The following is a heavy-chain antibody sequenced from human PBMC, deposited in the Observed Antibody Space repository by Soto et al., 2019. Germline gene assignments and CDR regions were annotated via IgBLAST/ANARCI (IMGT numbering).Heavy chain of an antibody. V-gene: IGHV1-8*01. Sequence: ASVKVSCKASGYTFTSYDINWVRQATGQGLEWMGWMNPNSGNTGYAQKFQGRVTMTRNTSISTAYMELSSLRSEDTDVYYCATPLYGDYHDSFDNWGQGTMVTVSS. CDR1: GYTFTSYD. CDR2: MNPNSGNT. J-gene: IGHJ3*02. CDR3: ATPLYGDYHDSFDN. D-gene: IGHD4-17*01.